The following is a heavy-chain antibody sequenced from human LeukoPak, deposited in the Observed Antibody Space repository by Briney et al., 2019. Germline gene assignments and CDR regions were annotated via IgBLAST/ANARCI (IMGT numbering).Heavy chain of an antibody. CDR1: GFTVSSNY. CDR3: ARAPYYYDSSGYYYYFDY. Sequence: GGSLRLSCAASGFTVSSNYMSWVRQAPGKGLEWASVIYSGGSTYYADSVKGRFTISRDNSKNTLYLQMNSLRAEDTAVYYCARAPYYYDSSGYYYYFDYWGQGTLVTVSS. V-gene: IGHV3-53*01. J-gene: IGHJ4*02. D-gene: IGHD3-22*01. CDR2: IYSGGST.